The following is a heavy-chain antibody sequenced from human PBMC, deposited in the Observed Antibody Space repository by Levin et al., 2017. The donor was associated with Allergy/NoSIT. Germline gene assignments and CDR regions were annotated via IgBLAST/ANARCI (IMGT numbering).Heavy chain of an antibody. CDR1: GFTFRFYG. CDR3: ARDADTSGSYSFYDY. Sequence: SCATSGFTFRFYGMHWVRQATGKGLEWVAVIWYDGSHDYYADSVRGRFTISRDDSKNTVFLQMNSMRAEDTAVYYCARDADTSGSYSFYDYWGQGTLVTVSS. D-gene: IGHD3-22*01. J-gene: IGHJ4*02. V-gene: IGHV3-33*01. CDR2: IWYDGSHD.